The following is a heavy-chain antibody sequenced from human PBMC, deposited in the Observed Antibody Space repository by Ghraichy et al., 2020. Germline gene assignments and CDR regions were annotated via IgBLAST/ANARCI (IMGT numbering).Heavy chain of an antibody. CDR1: GFTFSSYS. Sequence: GGSLRLSCAASGFTFSSYSMNWVRQAPGKGLEWVSSISSSSSYIYYADSVKGRFTISRDNAKNSLYLQMNSLRAEDTAVYYCARVGKADGYNYDPLDYWGQGTLVTVSS. CDR2: ISSSSSYI. J-gene: IGHJ4*02. D-gene: IGHD5-24*01. V-gene: IGHV3-21*01. CDR3: ARVGKADGYNYDPLDY.